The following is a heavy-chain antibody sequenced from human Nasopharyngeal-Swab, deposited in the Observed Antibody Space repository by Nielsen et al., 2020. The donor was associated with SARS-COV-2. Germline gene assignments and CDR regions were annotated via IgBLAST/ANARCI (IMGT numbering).Heavy chain of an antibody. CDR3: ARDVYSSSSWWFDP. Sequence: ASVKVSCKASGYTFTSYAMNWVRQAPGQGLEWMGWISAYNGNTNYAQKFQGRVTITADKSTSTAYMELSSLRSEDTAVYYCARDVYSSSSWWFDPWGQGTLVTVSS. J-gene: IGHJ5*02. D-gene: IGHD6-6*01. CDR2: ISAYNGNT. V-gene: IGHV1-18*01. CDR1: GYTFTSYA.